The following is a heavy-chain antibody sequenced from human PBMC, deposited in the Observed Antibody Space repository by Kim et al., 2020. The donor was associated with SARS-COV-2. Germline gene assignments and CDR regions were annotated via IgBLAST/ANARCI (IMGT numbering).Heavy chain of an antibody. V-gene: IGHV3-53*01. D-gene: IGHD6-19*01. CDR3: AREGYSSGWSYYFDY. J-gene: IGHJ4*02. Sequence: DSVKGRFTISRDNSKNTLYLQMNSLRAEDTAVYYCAREGYSSGWSYYFDYWGQGALVTVSS.